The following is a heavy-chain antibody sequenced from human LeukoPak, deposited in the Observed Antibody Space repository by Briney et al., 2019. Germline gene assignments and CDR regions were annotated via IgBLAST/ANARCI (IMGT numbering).Heavy chain of an antibody. Sequence: SVKVSRKASGGTFSSYAISWVRQAPGQGLEWMGRIIPIFGIANYAQKFQGRVTITADKSTSTAYMELSSLRSEDTAVYYCAREQNWFDPWGQGTLVTVSS. CDR1: GGTFSSYA. CDR2: IIPIFGIA. CDR3: AREQNWFDP. V-gene: IGHV1-69*04. J-gene: IGHJ5*02.